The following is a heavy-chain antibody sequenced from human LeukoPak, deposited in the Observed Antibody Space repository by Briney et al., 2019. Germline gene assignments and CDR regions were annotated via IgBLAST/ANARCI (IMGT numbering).Heavy chain of an antibody. J-gene: IGHJ6*02. Sequence: GRSLRLSCAASGFTFSSYAMSWVRQAPGKGLEWVSALSGSGANTYYADSVKGRFTISRDNSKNTLYLQVNSLRAEDTAVYYCAKGVGCSGGTCYSGHGMDVWGQGTTVTVSS. CDR2: LSGSGANT. D-gene: IGHD2-15*01. V-gene: IGHV3-23*01. CDR1: GFTFSSYA. CDR3: AKGVGCSGGTCYSGHGMDV.